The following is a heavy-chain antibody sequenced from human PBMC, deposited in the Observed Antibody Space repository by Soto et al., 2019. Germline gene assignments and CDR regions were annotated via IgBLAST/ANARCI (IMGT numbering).Heavy chain of an antibody. Sequence: QVQLQESGSGLVKPSQTLSLTCAVSGVSIDSGGYSWSWIRQPPGKGLEWIGDIYHIGNTYYNPSLQSRVTISVDKSKNQISLKMSSMTAADTAVYYCARYSGTYFDYWGQGSLVTVTS. V-gene: IGHV4-30-2*01. CDR2: IYHIGNT. CDR1: GVSIDSGGYS. J-gene: IGHJ4*02. CDR3: ARYSGTYFDY. D-gene: IGHD1-26*01.